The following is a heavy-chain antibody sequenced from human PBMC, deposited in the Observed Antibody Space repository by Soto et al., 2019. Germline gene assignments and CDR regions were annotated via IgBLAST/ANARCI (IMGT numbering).Heavy chain of an antibody. J-gene: IGHJ4*02. CDR2: IDPSTGTS. D-gene: IGHD3-10*01. CDR1: GYTFADYS. V-gene: IGHV1-46*04. Sequence: QVRLVQSGAEVKSPGTSVKVSCQTSGYTFADYSIHWVRQAPGQGLEYMGTIDPSTGTSDSAQTLQGRISMTTDASTSTVYMELNNLRSADTAVYYCARLSRITFIVNWGQGTLVTVSS. CDR3: ARLSRITFIVN.